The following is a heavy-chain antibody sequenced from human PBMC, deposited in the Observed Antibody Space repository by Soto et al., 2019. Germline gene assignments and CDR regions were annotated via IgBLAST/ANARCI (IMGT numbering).Heavy chain of an antibody. Sequence: GESLKISCKGSGYSFTTHWIVWVRQMPGKGLEWVGIIYPGDSETRYSSSFQGQVTISADKSISTAFLQWSSLKASDSAIYYCARHGEGYCSGGSCRYYGMDVWGQGTTVTVSS. CDR2: IYPGDSET. J-gene: IGHJ6*02. CDR3: ARHGEGYCSGGSCRYYGMDV. V-gene: IGHV5-51*01. D-gene: IGHD2-15*01. CDR1: GYSFTTHW.